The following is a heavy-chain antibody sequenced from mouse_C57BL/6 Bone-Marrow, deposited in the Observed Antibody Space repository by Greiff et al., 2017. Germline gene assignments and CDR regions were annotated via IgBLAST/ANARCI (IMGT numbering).Heavy chain of an antibody. J-gene: IGHJ3*01. Sequence: QVQLQQSGAELARPGASVKLSCKASGYTFTSYGISWVKQRPGQGLEWIGEIYPRSGNTYYNEKFEGKATLSADKSSNTAYMELRILTSADSAVYFCARDSRRGFAYWGQGTLVTVSA. CDR2: IYPRSGNT. CDR1: GYTFTSYG. CDR3: ARDSRRGFAY. V-gene: IGHV1-81*01.